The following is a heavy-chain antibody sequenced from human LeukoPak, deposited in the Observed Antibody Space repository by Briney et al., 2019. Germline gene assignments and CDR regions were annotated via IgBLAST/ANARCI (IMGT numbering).Heavy chain of an antibody. J-gene: IGHJ6*03. Sequence: SETLSLTCTVSGGSISSSSYYWGWIRQPPGKGLEWIGSIYYSGSTYYNPSLKSRVTISVDTSKNQFSLKLSSVTAADTAVYYCARDGVEFYYDILTGYYDYYYYMDVWGKGTTVTVSS. CDR1: GGSISSSSYY. D-gene: IGHD3-9*01. V-gene: IGHV4-39*07. CDR2: IYYSGST. CDR3: ARDGVEFYYDILTGYYDYYYYMDV.